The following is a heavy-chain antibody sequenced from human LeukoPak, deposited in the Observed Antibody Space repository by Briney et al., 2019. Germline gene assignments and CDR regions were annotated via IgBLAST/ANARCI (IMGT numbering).Heavy chain of an antibody. Sequence: SETLSLTCTVSGGSISSYYWSWIRQPPGKGLEWIGHIYYSGSTNYNPSLKSRVTISVDTSKNQFSLKLSSVTAADTAVYYCARTNWNYAYYYYGMDVWGQGTTVTVSS. CDR3: ARTNWNYAYYYYGMDV. V-gene: IGHV4-59*01. D-gene: IGHD1-7*01. J-gene: IGHJ6*02. CDR2: IYYSGST. CDR1: GGSISSYY.